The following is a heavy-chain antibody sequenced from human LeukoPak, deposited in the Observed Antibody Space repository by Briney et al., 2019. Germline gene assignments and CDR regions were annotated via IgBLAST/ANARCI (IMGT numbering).Heavy chain of an antibody. D-gene: IGHD2/OR15-2a*01. Sequence: SETLSLTCTVSGGSISRYYWSWIRQPPGKGLEWLGEINPSGSPDYNPSLKSRATISVDTSKNQFPLRVASVTAADTAVYYCASVRHDPLEYYYYIDVWGKGTTVTVSS. CDR3: ASVRHDPLEYYYYIDV. CDR2: INPSGSP. CDR1: GGSISRYY. J-gene: IGHJ6*03. V-gene: IGHV4-34*01.